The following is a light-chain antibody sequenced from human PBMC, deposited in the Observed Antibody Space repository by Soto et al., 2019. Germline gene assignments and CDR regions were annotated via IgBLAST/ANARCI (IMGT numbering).Light chain of an antibody. CDR2: GAS. CDR1: QSISDT. V-gene: IGKV3-15*01. Sequence: VMTQSPATLSVSPGGRATLSCRASQSISDTLAWYQQKPGQAPRLLIYGASTRAPGFPARFSGSGSGTDFTLTISSLQSEDFAVYYCQQYNNWPWTFGQGTKV. J-gene: IGKJ1*01. CDR3: QQYNNWPWT.